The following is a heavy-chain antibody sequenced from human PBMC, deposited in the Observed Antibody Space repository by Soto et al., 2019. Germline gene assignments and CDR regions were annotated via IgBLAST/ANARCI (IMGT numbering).Heavy chain of an antibody. CDR3: AKGYSSSWWYFDY. V-gene: IGHV3-23*01. Sequence: GGSLTLSCAASGFTFSTYAMSWVRQAPGKGLEWVSAISGSGGSTYYADSVKGRFTISRDDSKNTLYLQVNSLRAEDTAVYYCAKGYSSSWWYFDYWGQGTLVTVSS. D-gene: IGHD6-13*01. CDR1: GFTFSTYA. CDR2: ISGSGGST. J-gene: IGHJ4*02.